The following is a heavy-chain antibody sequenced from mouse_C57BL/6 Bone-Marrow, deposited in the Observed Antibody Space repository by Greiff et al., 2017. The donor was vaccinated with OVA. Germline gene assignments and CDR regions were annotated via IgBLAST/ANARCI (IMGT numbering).Heavy chain of an antibody. J-gene: IGHJ3*01. Sequence: EVQLQQSGPELVKPGASVKIPCKASGYTFTDYHMDWVKQSHGKSLEWIGDINPNNGGTIYNQKFKGKATLTVDKSSSTAYMELRSLTSEDTAVYYCARIYDGYYGGFAYWGQGTLVTVSA. D-gene: IGHD2-3*01. CDR2: INPNNGGT. V-gene: IGHV1-18*01. CDR1: GYTFTDYH. CDR3: ARIYDGYYGGFAY.